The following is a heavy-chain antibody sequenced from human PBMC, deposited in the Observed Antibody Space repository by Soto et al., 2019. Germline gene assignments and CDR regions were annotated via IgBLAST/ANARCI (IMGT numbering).Heavy chain of an antibody. CDR1: GGSISSNTYY. J-gene: IGHJ4*02. V-gene: IGHV4-39*01. Sequence: QLQLQESGPGLVKPSETLSLTCSVSGGSISSNTYYWGWIRQPPGKGLEWIGSIYYSGSTYYNPPLKSRVTISVDTSKNQFSLKLSSVTAADTAVYYCARHEALAPIMIDYWGQGTLITVSS. CDR3: ARHEALAPIMIDY. D-gene: IGHD3-16*01. CDR2: IYYSGST.